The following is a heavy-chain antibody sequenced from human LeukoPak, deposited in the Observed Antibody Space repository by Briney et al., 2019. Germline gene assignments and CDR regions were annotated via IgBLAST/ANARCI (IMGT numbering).Heavy chain of an antibody. Sequence: PGGSLRLSCAPSGFTFSTYSMNWVRQAPGKGLEWVSYISSSSSTIYYADSVKGRFTISRDNAKNSLYLQMNSLRVEDTAVYYCASVRATVTSPDYRGQGTLVTVSS. CDR2: ISSSSSTI. D-gene: IGHD4-17*01. J-gene: IGHJ4*02. CDR1: GFTFSTYS. V-gene: IGHV3-48*01. CDR3: ASVRATVTSPDY.